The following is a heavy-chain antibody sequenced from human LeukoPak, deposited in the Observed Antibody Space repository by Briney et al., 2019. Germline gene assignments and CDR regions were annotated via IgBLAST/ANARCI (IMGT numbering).Heavy chain of an antibody. D-gene: IGHD2-15*01. V-gene: IGHV5-51*01. CDR2: IYPGDSNT. Sequence: GESLKISCKSSGYRFTNNWIGWVRQMPGKGLEWMGIIYPGDSNTKYSPPFQGQVTISVDKSITTAYLQWSSLKASDTAMYYCVRSPACSGGDCYPNWFDPWGQGTLVTVSS. CDR3: VRSPACSGGDCYPNWFDP. CDR1: GYRFTNNW. J-gene: IGHJ5*02.